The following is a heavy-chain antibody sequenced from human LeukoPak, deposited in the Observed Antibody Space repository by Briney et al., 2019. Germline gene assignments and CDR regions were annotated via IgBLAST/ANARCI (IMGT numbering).Heavy chain of an antibody. CDR3: ARGVVAAPQTFDY. CDR1: GGPISSYY. J-gene: IGHJ4*02. D-gene: IGHD2-15*01. CDR2: IYFSGST. Sequence: SETLSLTCTVSGGPISSYYWSWIRQPPGKGLEWIGYIYFSGSTNYNPSLKSRVTISVDTSKNQFSLKLSSVTAADTAVYYCARGVVAAPQTFDYWGQGTLVTVSS. V-gene: IGHV4-59*01.